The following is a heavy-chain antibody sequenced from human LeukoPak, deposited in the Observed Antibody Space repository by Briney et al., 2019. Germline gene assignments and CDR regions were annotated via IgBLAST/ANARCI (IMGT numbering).Heavy chain of an antibody. Sequence: PSETLSLTCTVSGGSISSGSYYWSWIRQPPGKGLEWIGYIYHSGSTYYNPSLKSRVTISVDRSKNQFSLKLSSVTAADTAVYYCARTIAAAGKALELDYWGQGTLVTVSS. CDR3: ARTIAAAGKALELDY. CDR1: GGSISSGSYY. D-gene: IGHD6-13*01. J-gene: IGHJ4*02. CDR2: IYHSGST. V-gene: IGHV4-30-2*01.